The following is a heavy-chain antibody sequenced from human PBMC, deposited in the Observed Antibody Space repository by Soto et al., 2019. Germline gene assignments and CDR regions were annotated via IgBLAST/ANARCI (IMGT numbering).Heavy chain of an antibody. D-gene: IGHD3-10*01. CDR3: ARGGKTMVRGVKYYYYGMDV. V-gene: IGHV4-30-2*01. J-gene: IGHJ6*02. CDR1: GGSISSGCYS. Sequence: SETLSLTCAVSGGSISSGCYSWSWIRQPLGKCLSWIRYIYHNGSTYYKPSLKSRVTISVDRSKNQFSLKLSSVTAADTAVYYCARGGKTMVRGVKYYYYGMDVWGQGTTVTVSS. CDR2: IYHNGST.